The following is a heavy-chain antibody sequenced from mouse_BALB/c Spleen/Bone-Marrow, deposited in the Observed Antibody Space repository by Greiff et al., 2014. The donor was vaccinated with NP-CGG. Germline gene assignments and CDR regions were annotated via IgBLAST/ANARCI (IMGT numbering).Heavy chain of an antibody. CDR2: ISSGSSTI. V-gene: IGHV5-17*02. CDR3: ARLRRYYGYFDY. D-gene: IGHD1-1*01. J-gene: IGHJ2*01. CDR1: GFTFSSFG. Sequence: EVKLVESGGSLVQPGGSRKLSCAASGFTFSSFGMHWVRQAPEKGLEWVAYISSGSSTIYYADTVKGRFTISRDNPKNTLFLQMTSLRSEDTAMYYCARLRRYYGYFDYWGQGTTLTVSS.